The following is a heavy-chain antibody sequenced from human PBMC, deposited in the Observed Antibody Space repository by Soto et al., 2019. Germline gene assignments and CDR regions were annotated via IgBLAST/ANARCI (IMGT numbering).Heavy chain of an antibody. CDR2: IYYSGST. Sequence: SDTLSLTCTVSGGSISSYYWSWIRQPPGKGLEWIGYIYYSGSTNYNPSLKSRVTISVDTSKNQFSLKLSSVTAADTAVYYCAREEQHSSGWFGMDVWGQGTTVT. D-gene: IGHD6-19*01. V-gene: IGHV4-59*01. J-gene: IGHJ6*02. CDR3: AREEQHSSGWFGMDV. CDR1: GGSISSYY.